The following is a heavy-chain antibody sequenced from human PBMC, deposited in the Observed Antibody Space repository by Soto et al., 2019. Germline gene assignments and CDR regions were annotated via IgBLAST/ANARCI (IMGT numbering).Heavy chain of an antibody. CDR1: GFTFDDYA. CDR3: ATDFHTNMALMDV. V-gene: IGHV3-9*01. Sequence: EVQLVESGGDLVQPGGSLRLSCAASGFTFDDYAMHWVRQVPGKGLEWVSGINWDSDTIAYAASVRGRFTISRDNAKNSLYLQMNSLRPEDTALYYCATDFHTNMALMDVWGKGTTVTVSS. CDR2: INWDSDTI. J-gene: IGHJ6*03. D-gene: IGHD3-10*01.